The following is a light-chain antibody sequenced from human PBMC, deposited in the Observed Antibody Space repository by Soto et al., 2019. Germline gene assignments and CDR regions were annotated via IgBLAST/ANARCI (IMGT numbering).Light chain of an antibody. CDR2: GAS. CDR1: QSVSSN. Sequence: EIVMTQSPSTLSVSPGERATLSCRASQSVSSNLAWYQQKTGQAPRLLIYGASTRATGIPARFSGSGSGTVFTLTISSLQSEDFAVYYCQQYNNWPLTFGGGTKVDIK. V-gene: IGKV3-15*01. J-gene: IGKJ4*01. CDR3: QQYNNWPLT.